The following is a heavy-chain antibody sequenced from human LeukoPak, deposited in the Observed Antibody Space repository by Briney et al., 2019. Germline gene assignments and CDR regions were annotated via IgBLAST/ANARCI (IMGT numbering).Heavy chain of an antibody. CDR2: IYHSGST. CDR1: GSSISIGYY. CDR3: ASAPNHYDSSGYFVG. D-gene: IGHD3-22*01. J-gene: IGHJ4*02. V-gene: IGHV4-38-2*02. Sequence: SETLSPTFTVSGSSISIGYYWDWLRQPPGKGLEWIGLIYHSGSTYYNPALKTRVTISVTTSKNQFSLKLSSVTAADTAVYYCASAPNHYDSSGYFVGWGQGTLVTVSS.